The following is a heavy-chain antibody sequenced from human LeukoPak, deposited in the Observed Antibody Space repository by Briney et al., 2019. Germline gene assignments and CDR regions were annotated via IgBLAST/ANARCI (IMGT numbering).Heavy chain of an antibody. Sequence: GGSLRLSCAASGLTFSRYNMNWVRQAPGKGLEWVSVIYSGGSTYYADSVKGRFTISRHNSKNTLYLQMNSLRAEDTAVYYCARSAYSSSWYHGGMDVWGQGTTVTVSS. V-gene: IGHV3-53*04. CDR1: GLTFSRYN. CDR3: ARSAYSSSWYHGGMDV. J-gene: IGHJ6*02. D-gene: IGHD6-13*01. CDR2: IYSGGST.